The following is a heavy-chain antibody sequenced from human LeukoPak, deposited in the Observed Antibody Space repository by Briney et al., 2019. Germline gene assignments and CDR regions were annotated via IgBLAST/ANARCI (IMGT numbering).Heavy chain of an antibody. J-gene: IGHJ4*02. CDR3: ARDQAGQMATIGENFDY. V-gene: IGHV3-48*04. D-gene: IGHD5-24*01. CDR1: GFTFSSYS. CDR2: ISSSSSTI. Sequence: GGSLRLSCAASGFTFSSYSMNWVRQAPGKGLEWVSYISSSSSTIYYADSVKGRFTISRDDAKNSLYLQMNNLRAEDTAVYYCARDQAGQMATIGENFDYWGQGTLVTVSS.